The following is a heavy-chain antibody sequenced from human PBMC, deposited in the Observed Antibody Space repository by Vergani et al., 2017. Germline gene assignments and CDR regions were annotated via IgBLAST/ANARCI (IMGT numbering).Heavy chain of an antibody. CDR2: IYYSGST. V-gene: IGHV4-31*03. J-gene: IGHJ3*02. Sequence: QVQLQESGPGLVKPSQTLSLTCTVSGGSISSGGYYWSWIRQHPGKGLEWIGYIYYSGSTYYNPSLKSRVTISVDTSKNQFSLKLSSVTAADTAVYYCARASGSYYDSHDAFDIWGQGTMVTVSS. CDR1: GGSISSGGYY. D-gene: IGHD3-22*01. CDR3: ARASGSYYDSHDAFDI.